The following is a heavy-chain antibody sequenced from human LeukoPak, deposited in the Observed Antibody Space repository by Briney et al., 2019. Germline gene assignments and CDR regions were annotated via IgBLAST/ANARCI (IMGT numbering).Heavy chain of an antibody. D-gene: IGHD3-10*01. CDR3: ARADITMVRGLEGYYFDY. CDR1: GYSFSSGYY. CDR2: IYHSGST. J-gene: IGHJ4*02. Sequence: KPSETLSLTCTVSGYSFSSGYYWGWIRQPPGKGLEWIGSIYHSGSTCYNPSLKSRVTISVDTSKNQFSLKLSSVTAADTAVYYCARADITMVRGLEGYYFDYWGQGTLVTVSS. V-gene: IGHV4-38-2*02.